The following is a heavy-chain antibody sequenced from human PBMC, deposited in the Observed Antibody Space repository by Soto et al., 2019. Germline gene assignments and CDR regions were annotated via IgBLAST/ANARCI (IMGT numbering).Heavy chain of an antibody. CDR1: GFTFSSYS. D-gene: IGHD2-2*01. J-gene: IGHJ6*02. CDR2: ISSSSSYI. CDR3: ARGGQYQLLLDLGGMDV. Sequence: SGGSLRLSCAASGFTFSSYSMNRVRQAPGKGLEWVSSISSSSSYIYYADSVKGRFTISRDNAKNSLYLQMNSLRAEDTAVYYCARGGQYQLLLDLGGMDVWGQGTTVTVSS. V-gene: IGHV3-21*01.